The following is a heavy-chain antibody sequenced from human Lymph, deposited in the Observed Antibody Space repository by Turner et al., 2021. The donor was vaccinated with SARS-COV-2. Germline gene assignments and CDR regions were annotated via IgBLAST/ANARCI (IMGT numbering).Heavy chain of an antibody. Sequence: QVQLVQSGAEVKKPGSSVKVSCKASGGTFSSYAISWVRQAPAQGLEWMGGIIPMLDIANDARKFQGRVTITADKSTSTAYMELSSLRSEDTAVYYCARDVTGPLGYWGQGTLVTVSS. V-gene: IGHV1-69*10. CDR2: IIPMLDIA. CDR3: ARDVTGPLGY. J-gene: IGHJ4*02. D-gene: IGHD1-20*01. CDR1: GGTFSSYA.